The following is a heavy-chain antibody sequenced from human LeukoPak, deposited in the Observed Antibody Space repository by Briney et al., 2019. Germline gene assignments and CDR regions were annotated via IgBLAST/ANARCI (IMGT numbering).Heavy chain of an antibody. J-gene: IGHJ4*02. CDR1: GGSFSGYY. Sequence: SETLSLTCAVYGGSFSGYYWSWIRQPPGKGLEWIGEINHSGSTNYNPSLKSRVTISVDTSKNQFSLKLSSVTAADTAVYYCARGRGATMIVVVVRRAFFDYWGQGTLVTVSS. CDR2: INHSGST. V-gene: IGHV4-34*01. D-gene: IGHD3-22*01. CDR3: ARGRGATMIVVVVRRAFFDY.